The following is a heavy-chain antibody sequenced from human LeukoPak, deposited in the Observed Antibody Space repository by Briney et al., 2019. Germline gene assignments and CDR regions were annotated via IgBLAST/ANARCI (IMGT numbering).Heavy chain of an antibody. CDR2: MNPNSGNT. J-gene: IGHJ4*02. V-gene: IGHV1-8*01. CDR1: GYTFTSYD. CDR3: ARFRVYYFDY. Sequence: GASVKVSCKASGYTFTSYDINWVRQATGQGLEWMGWMNPNSGNTGYAQKFQGRVTITADKSTSTAYMELSSLRSEDTAVYYCARFRVYYFDYWGQGTLVTVSS. D-gene: IGHD2-8*01.